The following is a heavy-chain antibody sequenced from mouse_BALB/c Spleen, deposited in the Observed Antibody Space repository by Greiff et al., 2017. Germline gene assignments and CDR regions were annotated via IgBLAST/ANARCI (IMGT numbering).Heavy chain of an antibody. V-gene: IGHV5-12-1*01. CDR2: ISRGGGST. Sequence: EVKVVESGGGLVKPGGSLKLSCAASGFAFSSYDMSWVRQTPEKRLEWVAYISRGGGSTYYPDTVKGRFTISRDNAKNTLYLQMSSLKSEDTAMYYCARHWGGAMDYWGQGTSVTVSS. CDR1: GFAFSSYD. J-gene: IGHJ4*01. CDR3: ARHWGGAMDY.